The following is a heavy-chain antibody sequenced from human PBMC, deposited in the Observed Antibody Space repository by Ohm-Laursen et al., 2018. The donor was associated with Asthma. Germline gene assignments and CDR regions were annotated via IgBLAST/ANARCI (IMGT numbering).Heavy chain of an antibody. CDR3: AKDFSSGGSGWYFDY. D-gene: IGHD6-19*01. V-gene: IGHV3-64D*08. CDR1: GFTVSIYA. CDR2: ISNNGGSS. J-gene: IGHJ4*02. Sequence: SLRLSCSSSGFTVSIYAMHWVRQAPGKGLEHVSAISNNGGSSYYAGSVKGRFTVSRDNSKNTLYLQMSSLRAEDTAVYYCAKDFSSGGSGWYFDYWGQGTLVTVSS.